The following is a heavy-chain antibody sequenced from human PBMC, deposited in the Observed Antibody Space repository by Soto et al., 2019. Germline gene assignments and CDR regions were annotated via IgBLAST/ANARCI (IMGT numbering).Heavy chain of an antibody. V-gene: IGHV3-23*01. CDR2: ISGSGGST. Sequence: GGSLRLSWAASGFTFSSYAMSWVRQAPGKGLEWVSAISGSGGSTYYADSVKGRFTISRNNNKNPLYLQMNNLRAEDTAVYYCAKDETKVTINDAFDIWGQGTMVTVSS. CDR1: GFTFSSYA. D-gene: IGHD4-17*01. CDR3: AKDETKVTINDAFDI. J-gene: IGHJ3*02.